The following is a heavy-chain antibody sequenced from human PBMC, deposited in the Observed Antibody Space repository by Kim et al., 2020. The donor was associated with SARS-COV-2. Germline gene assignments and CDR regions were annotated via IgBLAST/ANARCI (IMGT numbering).Heavy chain of an antibody. D-gene: IGHD6-19*01. CDR3: ARGSQQWMASPLDH. V-gene: IGHV1-3*01. J-gene: IGHJ4*02. CDR2: LNVGSGNT. CDR1: GYSFTNYA. Sequence: ASVKVSCKASGYSFTNYAMHWVRQAPGQRLEWMGWLNVGSGNTKYSQKFQGRVTITSDTSANIVYMELSSLRSEDTAAYYCARGSQQWMASPLDHWGQGTLVTVSS.